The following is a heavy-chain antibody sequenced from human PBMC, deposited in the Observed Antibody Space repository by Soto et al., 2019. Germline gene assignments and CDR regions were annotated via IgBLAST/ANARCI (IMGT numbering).Heavy chain of an antibody. CDR3: AHSRRWPRRGAFDI. D-gene: IGHD3-10*01. CDR1: GFSLSTSGVG. CDR2: IYWNDDK. V-gene: IGHV2-5*01. Sequence: SGPTLVKPTQTLTLTCTFSGFSLSTSGVGVGWIRQPPGKALEWLALIYWNDDKRYSPSLKSRLTITKDTSKNQVVLTMTNMDPVDTATYYCAHSRRWPRRGAFDIWGQGTMVTVSS. J-gene: IGHJ3*02.